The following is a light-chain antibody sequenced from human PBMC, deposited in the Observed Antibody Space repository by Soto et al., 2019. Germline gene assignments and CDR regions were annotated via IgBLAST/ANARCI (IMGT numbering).Light chain of an antibody. CDR1: SSDVGGYNY. J-gene: IGLJ2*01. V-gene: IGLV2-14*01. CDR2: EVS. Sequence: QSALTQPASVSGSPGQSITISCTGTSSDVGGYNYVSWYQQHPGKAPKLMIYEVSNRPSGVSNRFSGSKSGNTASLTISGRQPADEDAYYCSSSTANSTVVFGAGTKLTVL. CDR3: SSSTANSTVV.